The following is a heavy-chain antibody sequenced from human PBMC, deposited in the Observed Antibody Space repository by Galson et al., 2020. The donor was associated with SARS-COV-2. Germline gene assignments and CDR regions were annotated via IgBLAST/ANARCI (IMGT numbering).Heavy chain of an antibody. V-gene: IGHV5-51*01. D-gene: IGHD2-21*02. CDR1: GYSFTSYW. CDR2: IYPGDSDT. CDR3: ARHVKGPVCCGDGYYDWFDP. Sequence: KVSCKGSGYSFTSYWIGWVRQMPGKGLEWMGIIYPGDSDTRYSPSFQGQVTISADKSISTAYLQWSSLKASDTAMYYCARHVKGPVCCGDGYYDWFDPWGQGTLVTVSS. J-gene: IGHJ5*02.